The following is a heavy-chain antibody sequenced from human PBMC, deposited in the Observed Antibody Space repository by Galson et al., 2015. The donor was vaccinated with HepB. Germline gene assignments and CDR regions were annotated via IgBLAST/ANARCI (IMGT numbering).Heavy chain of an antibody. CDR2: ISYDGSKK. J-gene: IGHJ6*02. V-gene: IGHV3-30*18. Sequence: SLRLSCAASGFTFSSYGIHWVRQAPGKGLEWVAVISYDGSKKYYADSVKGRFTISRDNSKNTLYLQMNSLRAEDTAVYYCAKRTHYSSSWGRTHYYSYSDMDVWGQGTTVTVSS. D-gene: IGHD6-13*01. CDR1: GFTFSSYG. CDR3: AKRTHYSSSWGRTHYYSYSDMDV.